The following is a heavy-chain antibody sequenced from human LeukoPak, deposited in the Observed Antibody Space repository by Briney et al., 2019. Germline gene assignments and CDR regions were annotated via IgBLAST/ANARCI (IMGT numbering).Heavy chain of an antibody. J-gene: IGHJ4*02. CDR2: ISYDGSNK. V-gene: IGHV3-30*18. CDR3: AKRPSLTTVTPDY. D-gene: IGHD4-11*01. CDR1: GFTFSSYG. Sequence: PGGSLRLSCAASGFTFSSYGMHWVRQAPGKGLEWVAVISYDGSNKYYAVSVKGRFTIYRDNSKNTLYLQMNSLRAEDTAVYYCAKRPSLTTVTPDYWGQGTLVTVCS.